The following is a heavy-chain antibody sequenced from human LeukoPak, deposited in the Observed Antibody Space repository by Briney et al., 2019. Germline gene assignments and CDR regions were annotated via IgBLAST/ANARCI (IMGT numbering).Heavy chain of an antibody. CDR3: ARDSFTIVVCYKFDY. J-gene: IGHJ4*02. V-gene: IGHV1-2*02. D-gene: IGHD2-8*01. CDR1: GYTFTGYY. CDR2: INPNSGGT. Sequence: ASVKVSCKASGYTFTGYYMHWVRQAPGQGLEWMGWINPNSGGTNYAQKFQGRVTMTRDTSISTAYMELSRLRSDDTAVYYCARDSFTIVVCYKFDYCGQGTLGTVSS.